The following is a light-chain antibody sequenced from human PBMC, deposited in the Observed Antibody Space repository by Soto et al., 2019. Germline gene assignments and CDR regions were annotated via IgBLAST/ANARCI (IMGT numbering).Light chain of an antibody. J-gene: IGKJ1*01. CDR3: QQSDTTPWT. CDR2: AAS. Sequence: IQLTEVPSSLSASVGDSVTIAGWATQSISSYFNWYKQKQGTATKLLIYAASSLQSGVTSWLSRSGSATDFTLTISSRPRGDFATSYCQQSDTTPWTVGQGTKVDI. V-gene: IGKV1-39*01. CDR1: QSISSY.